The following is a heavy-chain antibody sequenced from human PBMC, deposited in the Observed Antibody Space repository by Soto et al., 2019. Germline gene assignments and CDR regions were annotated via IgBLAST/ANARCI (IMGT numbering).Heavy chain of an antibody. CDR3: ARSQGSSTCLEIYYYYYYGMDV. CDR2: IITISGTA. V-gene: IGHV1-69*01. CDR1: GGTFSSYA. Sequence: QVQLVQSGAEVKKPGSSVKVSCKASGGTFSSYAISWVRQAPGQGLEWMGGIITISGTANYAQKFQGRVTITADESTSTAYMELSSLRSEDTAVYYCARSQGSSTCLEIYYYYYYGMDVWGQGTTITVSS. J-gene: IGHJ6*02. D-gene: IGHD2-2*01.